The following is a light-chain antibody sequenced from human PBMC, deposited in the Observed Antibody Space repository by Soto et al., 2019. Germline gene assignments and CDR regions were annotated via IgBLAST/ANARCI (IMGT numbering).Light chain of an antibody. J-gene: IGLJ1*01. CDR1: SSDVGGYNY. Sequence: QSALTQPPSASGSPGQSVTISCTGTSSDVGGYNYVSWYQQHPGKAPKLMIYEVSKRPSGVPDRFSGSKSGNTASLTVSGLQAEDEADYYCSSYAGSNPFMVFGTGTKVTVL. CDR3: SSYAGSNPFMV. V-gene: IGLV2-8*01. CDR2: EVS.